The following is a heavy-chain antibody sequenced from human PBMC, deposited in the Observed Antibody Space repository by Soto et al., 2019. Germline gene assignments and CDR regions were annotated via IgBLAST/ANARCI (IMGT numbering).Heavy chain of an antibody. J-gene: IGHJ4*02. Sequence: GGSLRLSCAASGFTFSSYAMSWVRQAPGKGLEWVSAISGSGGSTYYADSVKGRFTISRDNSKNTLYLQMNSLRAEDTAVYYCAKVSIAARPGPYYFDYWGQGTLVTVSS. V-gene: IGHV3-23*01. D-gene: IGHD6-6*01. CDR3: AKVSIAARPGPYYFDY. CDR1: GFTFSSYA. CDR2: ISGSGGST.